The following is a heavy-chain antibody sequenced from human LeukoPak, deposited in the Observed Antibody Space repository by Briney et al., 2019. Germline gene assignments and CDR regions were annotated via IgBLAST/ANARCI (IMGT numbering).Heavy chain of an antibody. Sequence: GGSLRLSCAASGFTFSSYAMRWVRQAPGKGLEWVAVARYDGSDKYYADSVKGRFTISRDSSKNMLYLQMNSLRVEDTAVYYCAKTLTAAGKPFDYWGQGTLVTVSS. D-gene: IGHD6-13*01. CDR2: ARYDGSDK. J-gene: IGHJ4*02. CDR1: GFTFSSYA. CDR3: AKTLTAAGKPFDY. V-gene: IGHV3-30*02.